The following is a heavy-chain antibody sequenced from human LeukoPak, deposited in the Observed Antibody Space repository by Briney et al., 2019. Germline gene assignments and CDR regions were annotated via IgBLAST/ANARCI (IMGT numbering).Heavy chain of an antibody. V-gene: IGHV4-59*01. CDR1: GVSISSYY. D-gene: IGHD2-8*02. Sequence: SETLSLTCTVSGVSISSYYWSWIRQPPGKGLEWIGYIYYSGSTNYNPSLKSRVTISVDTSKNQFSLKLSSVTAAGTAVYYCARIPYWSHYFDYWGQGTLVTVSS. J-gene: IGHJ4*02. CDR2: IYYSGST. CDR3: ARIPYWSHYFDY.